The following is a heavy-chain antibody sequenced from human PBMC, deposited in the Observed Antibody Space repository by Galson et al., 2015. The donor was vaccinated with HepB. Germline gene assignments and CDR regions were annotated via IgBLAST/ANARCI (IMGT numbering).Heavy chain of an antibody. V-gene: IGHV1-46*01. CDR3: ARDSLLVAVADLNWFDP. J-gene: IGHJ5*02. Sequence: SVKVSCKASGYTFTSYYMHWVRQAPGQGLEWMGIINPSGGSTSYAQKFQGRVTMTRDTSTSTVYMELSSLRSEDTAVYYCARDSLLVAVADLNWFDPWGQGTLVTVSS. CDR1: GYTFTSYY. D-gene: IGHD6-19*01. CDR2: INPSGGST.